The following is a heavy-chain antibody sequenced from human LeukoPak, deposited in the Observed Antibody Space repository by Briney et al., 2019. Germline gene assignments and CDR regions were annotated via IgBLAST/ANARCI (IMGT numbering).Heavy chain of an antibody. J-gene: IGHJ5*02. D-gene: IGHD6-6*01. Sequence: PSETLSLTCAVYGGPFSGYYWSWIRQPPGKGLEWIGEINHSGSTNYNPSLKSRVTISVDTSKNQFSLKLSSVTAADTAVYYCARPGVWSIAARPGWFDPWGQGTLVTVSS. CDR1: GGPFSGYY. CDR2: INHSGST. V-gene: IGHV4-34*01. CDR3: ARPGVWSIAARPGWFDP.